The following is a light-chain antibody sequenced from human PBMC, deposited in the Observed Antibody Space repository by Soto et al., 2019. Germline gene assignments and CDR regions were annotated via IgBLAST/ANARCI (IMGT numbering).Light chain of an antibody. J-gene: IGKJ4*01. CDR2: DAS. V-gene: IGKV3-11*01. Sequence: EIVLTQSPATLSLSPGERGTLSCRASQSVGINLAWYQQKPGQPPRLLINDASNRATGIPARFSGSGSGTDFTLTISSLEPEDSGIHFCQQRSNWPPLTFGGGTRVEIK. CDR3: QQRSNWPPLT. CDR1: QSVGIN.